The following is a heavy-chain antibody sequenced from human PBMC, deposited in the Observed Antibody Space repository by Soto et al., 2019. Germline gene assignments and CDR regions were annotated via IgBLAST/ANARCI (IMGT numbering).Heavy chain of an antibody. Sequence: SEPQSLTCSVADAALNGGDDYWSWIRQVPGKGLEWIGHIYVTGAVDYNPSLRDRITISQDTSERQFSLNLRLVTAADTAVYYCARLRIDTNNYKWFDPWGQGTLVTVSS. CDR1: DAALNGGDDY. CDR2: IYVTGAV. V-gene: IGHV4-31*03. CDR3: ARLRIDTNNYKWFDP. D-gene: IGHD1-20*01. J-gene: IGHJ5*02.